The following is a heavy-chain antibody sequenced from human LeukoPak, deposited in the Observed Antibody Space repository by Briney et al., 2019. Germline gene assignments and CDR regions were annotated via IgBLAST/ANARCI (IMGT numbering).Heavy chain of an antibody. CDR1: GFTFSSYA. CDR3: AKDLPGGTGIAVAGSGTHY. Sequence: PGGSLRLSCAASGFTFSSYAMSWVRQAPGKGLEWVSAISGSGGSTYYADSVKGRFTISRDNSKNTLYLQMNSLRAEDTAVYYCAKDLPGGTGIAVAGSGTHYWGQGTLVTVSS. CDR2: ISGSGGST. J-gene: IGHJ4*02. V-gene: IGHV3-23*01. D-gene: IGHD6-19*01.